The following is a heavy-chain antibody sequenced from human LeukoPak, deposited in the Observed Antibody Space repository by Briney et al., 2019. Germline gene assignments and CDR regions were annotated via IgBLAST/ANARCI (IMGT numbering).Heavy chain of an antibody. J-gene: IGHJ4*02. V-gene: IGHV4-59*08. CDR3: ARITNWNFDY. Sequence: SETLSLTCTVSGGSISSYYWSWIRQPPGKGLEWIGSIYHSGSTYYNPSLKSRVTISVDTSKNQFSLKLSSVTAADTAVYYCARITNWNFDYWGQGTLVTVSS. CDR1: GGSISSYY. D-gene: IGHD1-1*01. CDR2: IYHSGST.